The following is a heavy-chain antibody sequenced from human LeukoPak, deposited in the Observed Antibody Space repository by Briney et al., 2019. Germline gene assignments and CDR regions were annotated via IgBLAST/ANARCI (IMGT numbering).Heavy chain of an antibody. Sequence: PSETLSLTCAVYGGSFSGYYWSWIRQPPGKGLEWIGEINHSGSTNYNPSLKSRVTMSVDTSKSQFSLKLSSVTAADTAVYYCARSPEYYYDSSGYPDYAFDIWGQGTMVTVSS. V-gene: IGHV4-34*01. CDR3: ARSPEYYYDSSGYPDYAFDI. CDR2: INHSGST. J-gene: IGHJ3*02. D-gene: IGHD3-22*01. CDR1: GGSFSGYY.